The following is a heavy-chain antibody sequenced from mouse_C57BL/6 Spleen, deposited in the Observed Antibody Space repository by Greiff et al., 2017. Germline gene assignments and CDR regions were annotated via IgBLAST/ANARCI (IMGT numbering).Heavy chain of an antibody. D-gene: IGHD1-1*01. CDR2: IHPNSGST. V-gene: IGHV1-64*01. J-gene: IGHJ2*01. CDR1: GYTFTSYW. Sequence: QVQLQQSGAELVKPGASVKLSCKASGYTFTSYWMHWVKQRPGQGLEWIGMIHPNSGSTNYNEKFKSKATLTVDKSSSTAYMQLSSLTSEDSAVYYCARRRYGTPDYFDYWGQGTTLTVSS. CDR3: ARRRYGTPDYFDY.